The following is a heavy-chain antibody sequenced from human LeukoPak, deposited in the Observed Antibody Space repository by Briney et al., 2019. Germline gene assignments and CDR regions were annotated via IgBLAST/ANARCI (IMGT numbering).Heavy chain of an antibody. D-gene: IGHD1-1*01. Sequence: GGSLRLSCVTSGFLFSDFGMHWVRQAPGKGLEGVAVIWDDGITKYYAESVKGRFSISRDTSKKTLYLEMNSVRVEDTAVYYCAKVRHDWNDAKPRYYSYSMDLWGQGTTVTVSS. CDR1: GFLFSDFG. V-gene: IGHV3-33*03. CDR3: AKVRHDWNDAKPRYYSYSMDL. J-gene: IGHJ6*02. CDR2: IWDDGITK.